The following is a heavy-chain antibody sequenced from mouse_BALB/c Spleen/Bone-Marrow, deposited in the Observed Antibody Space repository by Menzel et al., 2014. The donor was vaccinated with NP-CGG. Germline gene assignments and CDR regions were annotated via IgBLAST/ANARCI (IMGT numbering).Heavy chain of an antibody. J-gene: IGHJ3*01. CDR3: ARWLPLAY. CDR2: IDPANGNT. Sequence: EVKLQESGAELVKPWASVKLSCTASGFNIKDTYMHWVKQRPEQGLEWIGRIDPANGNTKYDPKFQGKSTITADTSSNTAYLQLSSLTSEDTAVYYCARWLPLAYWGQGTLVTVSA. D-gene: IGHD2-2*01. CDR1: GFNIKDTY. V-gene: IGHV14-3*02.